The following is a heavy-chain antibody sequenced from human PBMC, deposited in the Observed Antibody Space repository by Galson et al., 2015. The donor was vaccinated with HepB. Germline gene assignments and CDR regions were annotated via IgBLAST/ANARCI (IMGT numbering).Heavy chain of an antibody. Sequence: ETLSLTCAVSGDSISSDSWWSWVRQPPGEGLEWIGEIYHSGSTNYKPSLKSRVTTSVDKSKNHFSLKLTFVTAADTAVYYCARAKEGRGYFDYWGQGTLVTVSS. J-gene: IGHJ4*02. D-gene: IGHD3-10*01. V-gene: IGHV4-4*02. CDR1: GDSISSDSW. CDR3: ARAKEGRGYFDY. CDR2: IYHSGST.